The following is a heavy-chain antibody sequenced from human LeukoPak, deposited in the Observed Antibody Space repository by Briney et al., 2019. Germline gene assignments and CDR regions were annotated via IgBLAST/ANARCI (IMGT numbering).Heavy chain of an antibody. V-gene: IGHV3-23*01. Sequence: PGGSLRLSCAASGFTFSSYAMSWVRQAPGKGLEWVSAISGSGGSTYYADSVKGRFTISRDNSKNTLYLQMNSLRAEDTAVYYCAKSSYGSGSRPLDYWGQGTLVTVSS. D-gene: IGHD3-10*01. CDR3: AKSSYGSGSRPLDY. CDR1: GFTFSSYA. CDR2: ISGSGGST. J-gene: IGHJ4*02.